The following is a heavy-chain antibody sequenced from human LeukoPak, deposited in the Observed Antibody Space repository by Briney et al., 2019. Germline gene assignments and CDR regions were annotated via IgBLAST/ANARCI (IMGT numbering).Heavy chain of an antibody. V-gene: IGHV3-21*01. J-gene: IGHJ5*02. CDR1: GFTFNTYS. Sequence: PGGSLRLSCAASGFTFNTYSMTWVRQAPGKGLEWVTSICSSSSYIYYADAVKGRFTVSRDNAKNSLHLQMNSLRAEDMAVYYCARGGVAAAATDWFDPWGQGTLVTVSS. CDR2: ICSSSSYI. CDR3: ARGGVAAAATDWFDP. D-gene: IGHD6-13*01.